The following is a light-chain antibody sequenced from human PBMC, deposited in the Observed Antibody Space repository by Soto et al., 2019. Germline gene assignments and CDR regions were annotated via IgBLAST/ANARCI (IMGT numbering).Light chain of an antibody. CDR2: WAS. V-gene: IGKV4-1*01. Sequence: DLVITQSPDSLAVYLGKTATIPCKSSQSILYSSNNKNYLAWYQQKPGQPPKLLIYWASTRESGVPDRFSGSGSGTDFTLTISSLQAEDVAVYYCQQYYSTPWTFGQGTKVDIK. CDR3: QQYYSTPWT. CDR1: QSILYSSNNKNY. J-gene: IGKJ1*01.